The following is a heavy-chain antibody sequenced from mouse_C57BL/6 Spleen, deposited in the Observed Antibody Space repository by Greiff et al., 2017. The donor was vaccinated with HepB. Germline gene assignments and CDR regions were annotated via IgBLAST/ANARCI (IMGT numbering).Heavy chain of an antibody. CDR3: ARWYYGSPH. Sequence: QVQLQQSGAELVRPGTSVKVSCKASGYAFTNYLIEWVKQRPGQGLEWIGVINPGSGGTNYNEKFKGKATLTADKSPSTAYMQLSSLTSEDSAVYFCARWYYGSPHWGQGTLVTVSA. D-gene: IGHD1-1*01. CDR2: INPGSGGT. CDR1: GYAFTNYL. V-gene: IGHV1-54*01. J-gene: IGHJ3*01.